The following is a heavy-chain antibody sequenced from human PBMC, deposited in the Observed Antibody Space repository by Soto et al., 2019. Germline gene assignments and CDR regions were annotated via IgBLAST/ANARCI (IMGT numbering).Heavy chain of an antibody. Sequence: QLQLQESGPGLVKPSETLSLTCTVSGGSISSSSYYWGWIRQPPGKGLEWIGSIYYSGSTYYNPSLKSRVTISVDTSKNQFSLKLRSVTAADTAVYYCARPSVYYDSSGYYISGGFQHWGQGTLVTVSS. D-gene: IGHD3-22*01. J-gene: IGHJ1*01. CDR2: IYYSGST. CDR1: GGSISSSSYY. CDR3: ARPSVYYDSSGYYISGGFQH. V-gene: IGHV4-39*01.